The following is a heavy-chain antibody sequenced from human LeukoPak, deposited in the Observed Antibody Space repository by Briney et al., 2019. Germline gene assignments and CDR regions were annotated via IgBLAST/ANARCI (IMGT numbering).Heavy chain of an antibody. CDR2: MNPDTNST. D-gene: IGHD3-22*01. CDR3: ARGHFFDRSGYAH. CDR1: GYTFTNYD. Sequence: ASVKVSCKASGYTFTNYDINWVRQATGHRLEWMGWMNPDTNSTVYAQKFQGRVSMTSYPSISTAYMELSSLRSEDTAVYYCARGHFFDRSGYAHWGQGTLVTVSS. V-gene: IGHV1-8*01. J-gene: IGHJ4*02.